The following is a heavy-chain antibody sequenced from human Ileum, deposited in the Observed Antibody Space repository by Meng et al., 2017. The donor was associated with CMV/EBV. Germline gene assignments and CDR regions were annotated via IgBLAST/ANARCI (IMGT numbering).Heavy chain of an antibody. CDR2: INPSGGGT. J-gene: IGHJ4*02. CDR1: GYIFTSNY. CDR3: ARGDYAFDY. Sequence: QGQRVESGAEVQKPGASVTVSCKASGYIFTSNYMHWVRQAPGQGLEWMGRINPSGGGTAYAQKFQGRVTISTDTSTSTVYMDLSSLRSEDTAVYFCARGDYAFDYWGQGALVTVSS. V-gene: IGHV1-46*01. D-gene: IGHD4-17*01.